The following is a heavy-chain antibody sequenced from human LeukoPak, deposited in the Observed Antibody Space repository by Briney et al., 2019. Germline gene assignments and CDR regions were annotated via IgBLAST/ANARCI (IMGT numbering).Heavy chain of an antibody. CDR1: GFIFGDYW. CDR3: ARDLGGYYDSSVQGAFDI. Sequence: PGGSLRLSCVASGFIFGDYWMRWVRQAPGKGLEWVAVISYDGSNKYYADSVKGRFTISRDNSKNTLYLQMNSLRAEDTAVYYCARDLGGYYDSSVQGAFDIWGQGTMVTVSS. V-gene: IGHV3-30*03. CDR2: ISYDGSNK. J-gene: IGHJ3*02. D-gene: IGHD3-22*01.